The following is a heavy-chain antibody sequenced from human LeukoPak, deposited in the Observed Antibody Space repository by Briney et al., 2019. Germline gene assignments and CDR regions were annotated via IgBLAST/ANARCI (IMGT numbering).Heavy chain of an antibody. CDR2: IIPILGIA. J-gene: IGHJ4*02. V-gene: IGHV1-69*04. CDR1: GGTFSSYA. D-gene: IGHD1-26*01. Sequence: SVKVSCKASGGTFSSYAISWVRQAPGQGLEWMGRIIPILGIANYAQKFQGRVTITADKSTSTAYMELSSLRSEDTAVYYCARVSEVGAPPDYWGQGTLATVSS. CDR3: ARVSEVGAPPDY.